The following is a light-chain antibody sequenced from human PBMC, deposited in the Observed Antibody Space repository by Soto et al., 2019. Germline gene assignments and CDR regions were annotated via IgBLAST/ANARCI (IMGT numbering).Light chain of an antibody. CDR2: AAS. Sequence: DIQMTQSPSSLSASVGDRVTITCRASQSISSYLNWYQQKPGKAPTLLIYAASSLQSGVPSRFSGSGSGTDFTLTISRLQPEDFATYYCQQSYRPLTFGGGTKVEIK. V-gene: IGKV1-39*01. J-gene: IGKJ4*01. CDR3: QQSYRPLT. CDR1: QSISSY.